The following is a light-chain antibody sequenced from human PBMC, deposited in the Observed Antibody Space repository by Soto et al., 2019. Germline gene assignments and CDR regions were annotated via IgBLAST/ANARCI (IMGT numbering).Light chain of an antibody. CDR2: ATS. CDR3: QQARSFPVT. CDR1: QDVGRW. J-gene: IGKJ5*01. Sequence: DIQMTQSPSSLSASVGDTVTITCRSSQDVGRWLSWYQQKPGKAPKILIFATSSLQRGVPSRFSGSGSGTDFTLTISSLQSEDFATYYCQQARSFPVTFCQGTRLEIK. V-gene: IGKV1D-12*01.